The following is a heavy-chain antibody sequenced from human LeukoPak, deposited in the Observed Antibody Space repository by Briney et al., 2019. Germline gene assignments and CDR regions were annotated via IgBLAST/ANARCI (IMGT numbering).Heavy chain of an antibody. J-gene: IGHJ4*02. CDR1: GGSISSSTYY. CDR3: ARHGGDFYDSSGHDY. V-gene: IGHV4-39*01. D-gene: IGHD3-22*01. CDR2: LCCGGST. Sequence: SETLSLTCTLSGGSISSSTYYWGWISQPPGKGLEWIGSLCCGGSTYYNPSLKSRVTISVDTSKNQFSLKLNSVTAADTAVYYCARHGGDFYDSSGHDYWGQGTLVTVSS.